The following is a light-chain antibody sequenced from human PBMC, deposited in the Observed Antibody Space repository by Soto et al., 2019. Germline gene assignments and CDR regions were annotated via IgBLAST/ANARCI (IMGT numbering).Light chain of an antibody. CDR2: GAS. CDR1: QSVSSSS. J-gene: IGKJ1*01. CDR3: QQYGSSLKT. Sequence: EIVLMQSPGTLTLSPGERVTLSCRASQSVSSSSLPWCQQNPGQAPMLLIYGASSSGTGIPDRCSGSGSGTDFTFTISRLELEDGAVYYCQQYGSSLKTFGQRAKVAIK. V-gene: IGKV3-20*01.